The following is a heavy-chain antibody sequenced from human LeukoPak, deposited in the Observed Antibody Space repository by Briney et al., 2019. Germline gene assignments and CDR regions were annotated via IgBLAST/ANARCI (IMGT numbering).Heavy chain of an antibody. CDR1: GGSISSGGYS. D-gene: IGHD3-10*01. V-gene: IGHV4-30-2*01. CDR2: IYHSGST. Sequence: SETLSLTCAVSGGSISSGGYSWSWIRQPPGKGLEWIGYIYHSGSTYYNPSLKSRVTISVDRSKNQFSLKLSSVTAADTAVYYCARGGYYGSGSYINYYGMDVWGQGTTVTVSS. CDR3: ARGGYYGSGSYINYYGMDV. J-gene: IGHJ6*02.